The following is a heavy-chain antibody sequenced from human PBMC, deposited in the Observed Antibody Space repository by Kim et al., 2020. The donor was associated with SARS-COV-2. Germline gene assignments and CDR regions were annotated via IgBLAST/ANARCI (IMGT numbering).Heavy chain of an antibody. CDR1: GFTFSNYE. D-gene: IGHD5-12*01. CDR3: ARGKYSGYDPTYFDY. CDR2: ISSSGRTI. J-gene: IGHJ4*02. Sequence: GGSLRLSCAASGFTFSNYEMNWVRQAPGKGLEWVSYISSSGRTIYYADSVKGRFTISRDNARNSLYLQVNSLRAEDTAVYYCARGKYSGYDPTYFDYWGQGTLVTVSS. V-gene: IGHV3-48*03.